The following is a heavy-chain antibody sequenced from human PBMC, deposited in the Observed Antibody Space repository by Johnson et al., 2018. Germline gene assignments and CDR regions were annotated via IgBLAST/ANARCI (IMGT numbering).Heavy chain of an antibody. CDR1: GFSFGDYA. J-gene: IGHJ6*02. CDR2: IKQDGSEK. V-gene: IGHV3-7*01. D-gene: IGHD2-2*01. CDR3: AKADAPRLVPGAPFFYYGMDV. Sequence: VQLVQSGGGWVQPGRSLRLSCTTSGFSFGDYAMSWFRQAPGKGLEWVANIKQDGSEKYYVDSVKGRFTISRDNAKNSLYLQMNSLRAEDTAVYYCAKADAPRLVPGAPFFYYGMDVWGQGTTVTVSS.